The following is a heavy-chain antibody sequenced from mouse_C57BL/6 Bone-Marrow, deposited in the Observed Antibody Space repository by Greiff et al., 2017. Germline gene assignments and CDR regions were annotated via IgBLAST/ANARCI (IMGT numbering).Heavy chain of an antibody. V-gene: IGHV1-80*01. CDR1: GYAFSSYW. CDR2: IYPGDGDT. Sequence: VQLQQSGAELVKPGASVKISCKASGYAFSSYWMNWVKQRPGKGLEWIGQIYPGDGDTNYNGKFKGKATLTADKSSSTAYMQLSSLTSEDSAVYFCARTGAYSNPRFAYWGQGTLVTVSA. J-gene: IGHJ3*01. CDR3: ARTGAYSNPRFAY. D-gene: IGHD2-5*01.